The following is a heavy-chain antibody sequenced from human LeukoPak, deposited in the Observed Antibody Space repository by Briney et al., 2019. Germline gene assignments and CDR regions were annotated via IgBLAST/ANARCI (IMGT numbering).Heavy chain of an antibody. J-gene: IGHJ6*03. CDR1: GFSISSGYS. D-gene: IGHD6-19*01. Sequence: SETLSLTCTVSGFSISSGYSWGWIRQPPGKGLEWIGNIYHTESTNYNPSLKSRVTISIDTSKNQFSLKLSSVTAADTAVYYCATTGYSSGWYEDYYYYYYMDVWGKGTTVTVSS. CDR3: ATTGYSSGWYEDYYYYYYMDV. CDR2: IYHTEST. V-gene: IGHV4-38-2*02.